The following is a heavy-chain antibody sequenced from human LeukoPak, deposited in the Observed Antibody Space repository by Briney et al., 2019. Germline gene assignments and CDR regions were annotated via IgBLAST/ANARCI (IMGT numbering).Heavy chain of an antibody. Sequence: GASVKVSCKASGYTFTSYCMHWVRQAPGQGLEWMGIINPSGGSTSYAQKFQGRVTMTRDTSTSTVYMELSSLRSEDTAVYYCARDPNYGSGSYYNVGPGDYWGQGTLVTVSS. D-gene: IGHD3-10*01. CDR1: GYTFTSYC. V-gene: IGHV1-46*01. J-gene: IGHJ4*02. CDR2: INPSGGST. CDR3: ARDPNYGSGSYYNVGPGDY.